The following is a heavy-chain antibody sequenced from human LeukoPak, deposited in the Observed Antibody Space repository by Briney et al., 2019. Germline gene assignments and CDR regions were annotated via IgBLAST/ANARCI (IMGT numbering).Heavy chain of an antibody. V-gene: IGHV4-4*07. Sequence: SETLSLTCTVSGGSISSYYWSWIRQPAGKGLEWIGRIYTSGSTNYNPSLKSRVTMSVDTSQNQFSLKLSSVTAADTAVYYCARDGTYYYGSGNNWFDPWGQGTLVTVSS. CDR2: IYTSGST. J-gene: IGHJ5*02. CDR1: GGSISSYY. D-gene: IGHD3-10*01. CDR3: ARDGTYYYGSGNNWFDP.